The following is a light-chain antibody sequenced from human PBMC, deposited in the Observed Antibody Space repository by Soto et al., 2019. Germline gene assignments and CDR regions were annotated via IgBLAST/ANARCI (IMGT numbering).Light chain of an antibody. CDR3: QQYNNWPLT. Sequence: EIVMTQSPATLSVSPGERATLSCRASQSVSSKLGWYQQKPGQAHRVLIYGATTRATGIPARFSGSGSGTEFTLTICSLQSEAFAVYYCQQYNNWPLTFGGGTKLEIK. CDR1: QSVSSK. CDR2: GAT. V-gene: IGKV3-15*01. J-gene: IGKJ4*01.